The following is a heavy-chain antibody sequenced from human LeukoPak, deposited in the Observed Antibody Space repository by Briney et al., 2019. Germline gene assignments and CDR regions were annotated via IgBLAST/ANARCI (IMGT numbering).Heavy chain of an antibody. Sequence: GASVTVSFTASGYTFTDYSIHWVRQAPGQGLEWMGWINPNSGGTKYAQKFQGRVTMTRDTSITTVYMELSSLRSDDTAVYYCGSKVDSPGSAWGQGTLVTVSS. J-gene: IGHJ5*02. D-gene: IGHD6-13*01. CDR2: INPNSGGT. CDR1: GYTFTDYS. CDR3: GSKVDSPGSA. V-gene: IGHV1-2*02.